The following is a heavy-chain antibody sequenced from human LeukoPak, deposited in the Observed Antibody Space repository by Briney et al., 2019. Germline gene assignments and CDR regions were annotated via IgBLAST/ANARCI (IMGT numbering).Heavy chain of an antibody. D-gene: IGHD5-18*01. CDR2: ISSSSTYI. Sequence: GGSLRLSCAASGFTFSRYSINWVRQAPGKGLEWVSSISSSSTYIYYADSVKGRFTISRDNAKNSLYLQMNSLRAEDTAVYFCARDRYSYGHYYYYMDVWGKGTTVTVSS. CDR1: GFTFSRYS. V-gene: IGHV3-21*01. CDR3: ARDRYSYGHYYYYMDV. J-gene: IGHJ6*03.